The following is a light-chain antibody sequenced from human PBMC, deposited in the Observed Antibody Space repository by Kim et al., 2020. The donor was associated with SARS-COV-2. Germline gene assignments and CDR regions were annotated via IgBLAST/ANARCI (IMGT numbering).Light chain of an antibody. Sequence: SDSVGDRITITCRASQDVSSYLAWFQQKPGKVPQRLIYGASSRQSGVPSRFSGRGSGTEFTLTISGLQPEDFATYYCLQHNSYPLTFGGGTKLEI. J-gene: IGKJ4*01. CDR1: QDVSSY. CDR3: LQHNSYPLT. CDR2: GAS. V-gene: IGKV1-17*03.